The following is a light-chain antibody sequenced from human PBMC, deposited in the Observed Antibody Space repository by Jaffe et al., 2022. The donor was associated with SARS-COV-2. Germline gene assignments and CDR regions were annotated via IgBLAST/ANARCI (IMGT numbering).Light chain of an antibody. CDR1: SSNIGYNY. CDR3: GTWDTSLRAYV. J-gene: IGLJ1*01. V-gene: IGLV1-51*01. CDR2: DNS. Sequence: QSVLTQPPSVSAAPGQKVTISCSGSSSNIGYNYVSWYQQFPGTAPKLLIYDNSERPSGIPDRFSGSKSGTSATLAITGLQTGDEADYYCGTWDTSLRAYVFGTGTRVTVL.